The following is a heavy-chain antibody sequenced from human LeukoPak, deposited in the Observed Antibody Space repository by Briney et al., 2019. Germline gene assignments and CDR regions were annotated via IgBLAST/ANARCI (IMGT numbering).Heavy chain of an antibody. V-gene: IGHV1-46*01. CDR3: ARAGDSSGYYSVYSDY. J-gene: IGHJ4*02. CDR2: INPSGGST. Sequence: ASVKVSCKASGYTSTSYYLHWVRQAPGQGLEWMGIINPSGGSTSYVQKFQGRVTMTRDMSTSTVYMELSSLRSEDTAVYYCARAGDSSGYYSVYSDYWGQGTLVTVSS. D-gene: IGHD3-22*01. CDR1: GYTSTSYY.